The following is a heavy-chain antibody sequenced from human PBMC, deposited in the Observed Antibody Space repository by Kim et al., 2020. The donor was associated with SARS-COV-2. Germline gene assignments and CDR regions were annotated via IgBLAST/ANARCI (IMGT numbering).Heavy chain of an antibody. J-gene: IGHJ6*02. D-gene: IGHD4-4*01. Sequence: ASVKVSCKVSGYTLTELSMHWVRQAPGKGLEWMGGFDPEDGETIYAQKFQGRVTMTEDTSTDTAYMELSSLRSEDTAVYYCAKHTKSNYADYYYYGMDVWGQGTTVTVSS. V-gene: IGHV1-24*01. CDR2: FDPEDGET. CDR1: GYTLTELS. CDR3: AKHTKSNYADYYYYGMDV.